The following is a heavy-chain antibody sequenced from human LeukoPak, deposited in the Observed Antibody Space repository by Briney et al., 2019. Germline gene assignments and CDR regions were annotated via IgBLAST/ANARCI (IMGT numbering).Heavy chain of an antibody. CDR1: GFTFSSYS. V-gene: IGHV3-48*04. CDR2: ISSSSSTI. Sequence: GGSLRLSCAASGFTFSSYSMNWVRQAPGKGLEWVSYISSSSSTIYYADSVKGRFTISRDNAKNSLYLQMNSLRAENTAVYYCARVRSGSYEFIDYWGQGTLVTVSS. J-gene: IGHJ4*02. CDR3: ARVRSGSYEFIDY. D-gene: IGHD1-26*01.